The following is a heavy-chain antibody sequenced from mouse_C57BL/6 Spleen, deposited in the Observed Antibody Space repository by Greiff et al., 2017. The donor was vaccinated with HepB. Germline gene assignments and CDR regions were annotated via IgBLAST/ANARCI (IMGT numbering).Heavy chain of an antibody. CDR3: ANYYGSRFAY. D-gene: IGHD1-1*01. CDR1: GYTFTDYN. V-gene: IGHV1-18*01. J-gene: IGHJ3*01. CDR2: INPNNGGT. Sequence: EVKLQQSGPELVKPGASVKIPCKASGYTFTDYNMDWVKQSHGKSLEWIGDINPNNGGTIYNQKFKGKATLTVDKSSSTAYMELRSLTSEDTAVYYCANYYGSRFAYWGQGTLVTVSA.